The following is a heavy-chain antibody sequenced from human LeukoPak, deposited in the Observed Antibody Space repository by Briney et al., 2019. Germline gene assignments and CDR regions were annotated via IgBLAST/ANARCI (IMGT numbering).Heavy chain of an antibody. CDR2: ISGSGGST. V-gene: IGHV3-23*01. D-gene: IGHD3-16*02. CDR3: ANLGDDRDYVWGSYRSDNSDY. J-gene: IGHJ4*02. Sequence: GGSLRLSCAASGFTFSSYAMSWVRQAPGKGLEWVSAISGSGGSTYYADSVKGRFTISRDNSKNTLYLQMYSLRAEDTAVYYCANLGDDRDYVWGSYRSDNSDYWGQGTLATVSS. CDR1: GFTFSSYA.